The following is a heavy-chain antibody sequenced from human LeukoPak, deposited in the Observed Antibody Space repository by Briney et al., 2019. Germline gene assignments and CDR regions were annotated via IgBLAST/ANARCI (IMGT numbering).Heavy chain of an antibody. D-gene: IGHD3-22*01. CDR1: GDSISRYY. Sequence: SETLSLTCTVSGDSISRYYWSWIRQPPGKGLEWIGEVIHSGSTNYIPSLKGRVTISVDTSKNQFSLRLSSVTAADTAVYYCARAVSPYYYYYMDVWGKGTTVTVSS. CDR2: VIHSGST. J-gene: IGHJ6*03. CDR3: ARAVSPYYYYYMDV. V-gene: IGHV4-34*12.